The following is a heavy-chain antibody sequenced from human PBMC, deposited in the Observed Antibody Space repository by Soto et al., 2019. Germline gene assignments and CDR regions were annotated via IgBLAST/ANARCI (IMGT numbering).Heavy chain of an antibody. CDR3: ARDRGTANTHNWLEP. V-gene: IGHV4-61*01. CDR2: IYYSGST. J-gene: IGHJ5*02. CDR1: GDSVSSATYY. D-gene: IGHD3-10*01. Sequence: PSETLSLTCTFSGDSVSSATYYWSWIRQPPGKALEWIGSIYYSGSTNYNPSLRSRVIMSVDTSKNQFSLNLSSVTAADTAVYYCARDRGTANTHNWLEPWGQGTLVTVSS.